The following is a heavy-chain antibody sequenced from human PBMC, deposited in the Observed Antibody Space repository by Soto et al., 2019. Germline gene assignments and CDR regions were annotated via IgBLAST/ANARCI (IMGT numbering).Heavy chain of an antibody. CDR2: IYYSGST. D-gene: IGHD5-12*01. J-gene: IGHJ4*01. CDR3: ARQPYSGYDVPYYFDY. CDR1: GGSISSYY. V-gene: IGHV4-59*08. Sequence: SETLSLTCSVSGGSISSYYWSWIRQPPGKGLEWIGYIYYSGSTNYNPSLKSRVTISVDTSKSQFSLRLRSVTAADTAVYFCARQPYSGYDVPYYFDYWGHGTLVTVSS.